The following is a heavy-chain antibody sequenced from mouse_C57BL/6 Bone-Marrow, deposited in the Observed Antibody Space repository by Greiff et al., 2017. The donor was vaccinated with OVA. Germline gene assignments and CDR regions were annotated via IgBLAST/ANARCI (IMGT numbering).Heavy chain of an antibody. CDR3: AISYGSTSWFAY. J-gene: IGHJ3*01. Sequence: EVQLVESGGDLVKPGGSLKLSCAASGFTFSSYGMSWVRQTPDKRLEWVATISSGGSYTYYPESVKGRFTISRDNAKNTLYLQMSSLKSEDTAMYYCAISYGSTSWFAYWGQGTLVTVSA. CDR1: GFTFSSYG. V-gene: IGHV5-6*01. D-gene: IGHD1-1*01. CDR2: ISSGGSYT.